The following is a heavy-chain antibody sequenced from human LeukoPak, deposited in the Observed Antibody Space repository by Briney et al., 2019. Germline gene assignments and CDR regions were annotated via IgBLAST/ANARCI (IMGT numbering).Heavy chain of an antibody. J-gene: IGHJ6*02. V-gene: IGHV4-34*01. CDR3: ARGRQLTYYYDSSGAKKTRGMDV. D-gene: IGHD3-22*01. Sequence: SETLSLTCAVYGGSFSGYYWSWIRQPPGKGLEWIGEINHSGSTNYNPSLKSRVTISVGTSKNQFSLKLSSVTAADTAVYYCARGRQLTYYYDSSGAKKTRGMDVWGQGTTVTVSS. CDR1: GGSFSGYY. CDR2: INHSGST.